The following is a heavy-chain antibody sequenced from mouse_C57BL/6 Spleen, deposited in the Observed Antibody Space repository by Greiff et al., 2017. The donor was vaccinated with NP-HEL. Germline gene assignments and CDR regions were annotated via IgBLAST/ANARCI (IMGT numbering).Heavy chain of an antibody. CDR3: AREGGLVFAY. V-gene: IGHV1-82*01. CDR2: IYPGDGDT. D-gene: IGHD3-3*01. CDR1: GYAFSSSW. J-gene: IGHJ3*01. Sequence: VQLQQSGPELVKPGASVKISCKASGYAFSSSWMNWVKQRPGKGLEWIGRIYPGDGDTNYNGRFKGKATLTADKSSSTAYMQLSSLTSEDSAVYVCAREGGLVFAYWGQGTLVTVSA.